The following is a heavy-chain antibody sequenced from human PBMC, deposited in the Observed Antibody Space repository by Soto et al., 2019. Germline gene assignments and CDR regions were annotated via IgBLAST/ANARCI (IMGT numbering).Heavy chain of an antibody. V-gene: IGHV4-31*03. J-gene: IGHJ6*02. CDR2: IYDSGST. D-gene: IGHD4-17*01. CDR3: ARVNLDYVTGMDV. CDR1: GGPITNY. Sequence: QVQLQESGPGLVKPSQTLSLTCTVSGGPITNYWSWIRQHPGKGLEWIGYIYDSGSTYYNPSLKSRVTMSLDTSKNQLSRKLTSVTAADTAVYYCARVNLDYVTGMDVWGQGTTVTVSS.